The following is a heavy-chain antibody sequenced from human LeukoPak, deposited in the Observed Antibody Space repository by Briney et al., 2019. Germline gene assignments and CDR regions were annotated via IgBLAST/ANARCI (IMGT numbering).Heavy chain of an antibody. Sequence: GGSLRLSCAASGFTFSDYYMSWIRQAPGKGLEWVSYISSSGTTIFYADSVKGRFTISRDNAKNSLHLQMNSLRAEDTALYYCAREMYYGSGTPMQYGMDVWGQGTTVTVSS. D-gene: IGHD3-10*01. CDR2: ISSSGTTI. J-gene: IGHJ6*02. CDR1: GFTFSDYY. CDR3: AREMYYGSGTPMQYGMDV. V-gene: IGHV3-11*01.